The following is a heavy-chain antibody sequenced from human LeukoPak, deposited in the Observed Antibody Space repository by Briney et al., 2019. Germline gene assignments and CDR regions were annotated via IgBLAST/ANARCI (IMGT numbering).Heavy chain of an antibody. CDR2: IYTSGST. V-gene: IGHV4-61*02. CDR1: GDSIRSGTYY. J-gene: IGHJ4*02. Sequence: SETLSLTCSVSGDSIRSGTYYWSWIRQPAGKGLEWIGPIYTSGSTSYNPALKSRVAISVDTSKNQFSLKLTSVTAADTAVYYCARGGGATRIDYWGQGTLVTVSS. D-gene: IGHD3-10*01. CDR3: ARGGGATRIDY.